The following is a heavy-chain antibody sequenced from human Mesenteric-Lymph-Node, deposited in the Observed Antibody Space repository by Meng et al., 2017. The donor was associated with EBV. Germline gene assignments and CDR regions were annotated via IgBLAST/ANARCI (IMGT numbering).Heavy chain of an antibody. CDR1: GGSFSGYY. J-gene: IGHJ4*02. D-gene: IGHD2-21*01. CDR3: ARAFCGGDCSHFDY. Sequence: VPLQQWGAGFLQPSGTLSLTCDVYGGSFSGYYWSWIRQPPGKGLEWIGEINHSGSTNYNPSLTSRVTISVDTSKNHFSLKLTSVTAADTAVYYCARAFCGGDCSHFDYWGQGTLVTASS. V-gene: IGHV4-34*01. CDR2: INHSGST.